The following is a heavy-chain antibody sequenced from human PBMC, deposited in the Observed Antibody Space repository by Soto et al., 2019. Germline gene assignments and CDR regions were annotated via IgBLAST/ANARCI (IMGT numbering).Heavy chain of an antibody. J-gene: IGHJ3*02. V-gene: IGHV3-49*03. CDR3: ATNRHYIAFLPDS. CDR1: VFTFDDYT. D-gene: IGHD3-3*02. CDR2: IRSKAFREAT. Sequence: GGSLRLSCASSVFTFDDYTVNCFRQSPGRWLEWVAFIRSKAFREATHFAASVKGRFTLSRDDSKSIVYLQMNSLKTDDTALYFCATNRHYIAFLPDSWGQGTLVSVSS.